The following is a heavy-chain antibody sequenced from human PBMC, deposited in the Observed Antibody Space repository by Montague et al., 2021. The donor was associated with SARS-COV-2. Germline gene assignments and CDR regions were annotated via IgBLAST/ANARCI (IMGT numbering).Heavy chain of an antibody. CDR2: IWYDGSNK. CDR1: GFTFSSYG. V-gene: IGHV3-33*01. J-gene: IGHJ4*02. D-gene: IGHD6-19*01. Sequence: SLRLSCAASGFTFSSYGMHWVRRAPGKGLEWVAVIWYDGSNKYYADSVKGRFTISRDNSKNTLYLQMNSLRAEDTAVYYCARDEISSGFHFDYWGQGTLVTVSS. CDR3: ARDEISSGFHFDY.